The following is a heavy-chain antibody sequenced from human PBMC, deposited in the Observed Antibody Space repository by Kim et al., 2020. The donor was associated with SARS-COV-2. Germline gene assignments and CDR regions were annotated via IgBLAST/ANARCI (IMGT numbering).Heavy chain of an antibody. J-gene: IGHJ4*02. CDR2: ISYDGSNK. V-gene: IGHV3-30*04. D-gene: IGHD3-16*02. Sequence: GGSLRLSCAASGFTFSSYAMHWVRQAPGKGLEWVAVISYDGSNKYYADSVKGRFTISRDNSKNTLYLQMNSLRAEDTAVYYCARGRGYLSFFDYWGQGT. CDR3: ARGRGYLSFFDY. CDR1: GFTFSSYA.